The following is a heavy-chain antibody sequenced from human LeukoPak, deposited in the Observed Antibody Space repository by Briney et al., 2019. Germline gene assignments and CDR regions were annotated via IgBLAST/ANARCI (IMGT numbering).Heavy chain of an antibody. CDR3: ARNLIENSRSSGFDS. CDR2: INHSGST. D-gene: IGHD6-6*01. Sequence: PSETLSLTCAVYGGSFSGYYWSWIRQPPGKGLEWIGEINHSGSTNYNPSLKSRVTISVDTSKNQFSLKLSSVTAADTAVYYCARNLIENSRSSGFDSWGQGTLVTVSS. V-gene: IGHV4-34*01. CDR1: GGSFSGYY. J-gene: IGHJ4*02.